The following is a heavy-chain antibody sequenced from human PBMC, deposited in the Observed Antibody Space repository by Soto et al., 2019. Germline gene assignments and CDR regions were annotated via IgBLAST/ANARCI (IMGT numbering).Heavy chain of an antibody. CDR1: GGSISSGGYY. Sequence: SETLSLTCTVSGGSISSGGYYRSWIRQHPGKGLEWIGYIYYSGSTYYNPSLKSRVTISVDTSKNQFSLKLSSVTAADTAVYYCARSPYVRGDSGAFDIWGQGTMVTVPS. CDR3: ARSPYVRGDSGAFDI. J-gene: IGHJ3*02. V-gene: IGHV4-31*03. CDR2: IYYSGST. D-gene: IGHD3-16*01.